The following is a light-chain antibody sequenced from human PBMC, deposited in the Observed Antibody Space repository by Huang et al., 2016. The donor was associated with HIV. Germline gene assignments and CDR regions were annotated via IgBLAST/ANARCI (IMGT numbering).Light chain of an antibody. CDR1: QTLLHSDGQNY. CDR2: EGS. Sequence: DIMMTQTPLSLSVTPGQPASISCKSSQTLLHSDGQNYLYWYLQKPGQSPQLLIYEGSNRLSGMTDRFNGSGSGTDYTLKISRAEAEDVGIYYCMQTIQPATFGQGTKVEIK. V-gene: IGKV2D-29*02. J-gene: IGKJ1*01. CDR3: MQTIQPAT.